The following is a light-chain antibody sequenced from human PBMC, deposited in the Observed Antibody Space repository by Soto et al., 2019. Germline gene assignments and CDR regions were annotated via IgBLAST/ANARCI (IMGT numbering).Light chain of an antibody. CDR2: KAS. V-gene: IGKV1-5*03. CDR3: QHYNSYSEA. Sequence: MQMTQSPSSLSASVGDSVTITCRASQGIRNELGWYQQKPGKAPKLLIYKASTLKSGVPSRFSGSGSGTEFSLTISSLQPDDFATYYCQHYNSYSEAFGQGTKVELK. J-gene: IGKJ1*01. CDR1: QGIRNE.